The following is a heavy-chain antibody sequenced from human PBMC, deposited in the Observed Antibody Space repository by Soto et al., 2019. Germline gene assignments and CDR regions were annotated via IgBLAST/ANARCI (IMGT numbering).Heavy chain of an antibody. Sequence: LRLSCAASGFTFSSYSMNWVRQAPGKGLEWVSSISSSSSYIYYADSVKGRFTISRDNAKSSLYLQMNSLRAEDTAVYYCARDFLSSGYVGGAFDIWGQGTMVTVSS. V-gene: IGHV3-21*01. CDR2: ISSSSSYI. D-gene: IGHD3-22*01. J-gene: IGHJ3*02. CDR1: GFTFSSYS. CDR3: ARDFLSSGYVGGAFDI.